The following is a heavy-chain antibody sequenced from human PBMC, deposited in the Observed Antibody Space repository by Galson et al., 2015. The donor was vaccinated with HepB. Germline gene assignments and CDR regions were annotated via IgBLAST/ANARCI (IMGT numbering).Heavy chain of an antibody. CDR2: FDPEDGET. CDR1: GYTLTELS. J-gene: IGHJ6*02. D-gene: IGHD1-26*01. CDR3: ATYYRHYYYYGMDV. V-gene: IGHV1-24*01. Sequence: SCKVSGYTLTELSMHWVRQAPGKGLEWMGGFDPEDGETIYAQKFQGRVTMTEDTSTDTAYMELSSLRSEDTAVYYCATYYRHYYYYGMDVWGQGTTVTVSS.